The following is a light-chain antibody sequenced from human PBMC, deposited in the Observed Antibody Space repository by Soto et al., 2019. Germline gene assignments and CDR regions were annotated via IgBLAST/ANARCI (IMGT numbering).Light chain of an antibody. CDR3: QQYSSSPVT. Sequence: EIVLTQSPGTLSLSPGERATLSCRASQTVSDNYLAWYQQKPGQAPRLLIYGASNRATAIPDRFSGGGFGTDFTLTISRLEPEDFAVYFCQQYSSSPVTFAQGTKV. V-gene: IGKV3-20*01. CDR1: QTVSDNY. CDR2: GAS. J-gene: IGKJ1*01.